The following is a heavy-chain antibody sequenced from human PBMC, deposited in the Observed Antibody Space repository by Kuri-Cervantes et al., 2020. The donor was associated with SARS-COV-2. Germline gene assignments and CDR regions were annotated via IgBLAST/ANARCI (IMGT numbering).Heavy chain of an antibody. Sequence: GESLKISCAASGFTFDDYGMSWVRQAPGKGLEWVSGINWNGGSTGYADSVKGRFTIPRDNAKNSLYLQMNSLRAEDTAVYYCARQGYCSSTSCYTIPPDYWGQGTLVTVSS. CDR2: INWNGGST. J-gene: IGHJ4*02. CDR3: ARQGYCSSTSCYTIPPDY. V-gene: IGHV3-20*04. D-gene: IGHD2-2*02. CDR1: GFTFDDYG.